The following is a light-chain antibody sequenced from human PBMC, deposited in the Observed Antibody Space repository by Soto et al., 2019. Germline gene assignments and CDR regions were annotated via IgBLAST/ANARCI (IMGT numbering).Light chain of an antibody. Sequence: QSALTQPASVSGSPGQSITISCSGTSSDVGGYKYVSWYQQHPGKAPKLMIYEVSYRPSGVSNRFSGSKSGNTASLTISGLQAEDEADYYCSSYTGGNPSYVFGTGTKVTVL. CDR3: SSYTGGNPSYV. J-gene: IGLJ1*01. CDR1: SSDVGGYKY. CDR2: EVS. V-gene: IGLV2-14*01.